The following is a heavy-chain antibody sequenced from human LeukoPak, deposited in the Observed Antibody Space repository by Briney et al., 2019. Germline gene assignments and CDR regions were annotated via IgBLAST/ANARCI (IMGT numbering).Heavy chain of an antibody. CDR3: ARDWGYCSGTKCHLFDY. D-gene: IGHD2-2*01. J-gene: IGHJ4*02. V-gene: IGHV3-53*01. Sequence: GGSLRLSCAASGFTVSSNYMSWVRQAPGKGLEWVSGIYSGGSTYYADSVKGRFTISRDNSKNTLHLQMNSLRAEDTAVYYCARDWGYCSGTKCHLFDYWGQGTLITASS. CDR1: GFTVSSNY. CDR2: IYSGGST.